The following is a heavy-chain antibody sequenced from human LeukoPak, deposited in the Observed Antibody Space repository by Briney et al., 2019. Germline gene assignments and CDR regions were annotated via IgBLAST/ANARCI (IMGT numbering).Heavy chain of an antibody. CDR2: ISSSSPYI. CDR1: GFTFSSYS. Sequence: GGSLRLSCAASGFTFSSYSMNWVRQAPGKGLGWVSSISSSSPYIYYADSLRGRFTISRDNAKNSLYLQMNSLRAEDTAVYYCARGGVPAAMGWFDPWGQGTLVTVSS. CDR3: ARGGVPAAMGWFDP. J-gene: IGHJ5*02. V-gene: IGHV3-21*01. D-gene: IGHD2-2*01.